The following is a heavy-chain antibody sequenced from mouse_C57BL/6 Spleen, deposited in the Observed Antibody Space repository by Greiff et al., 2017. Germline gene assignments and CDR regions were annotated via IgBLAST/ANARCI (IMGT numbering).Heavy chain of an antibody. J-gene: IGHJ2*01. D-gene: IGHD1-1*01. CDR3: ARDYGSSYGRYFDY. V-gene: IGHV1-52*01. Sequence: QVQLQQPGAELVRPGSSVKLSCKASGYTFTSYWMHWVKQRPIHGLEWIGNIDPSDSETHYNQKFKDKATLTVDKSSSTAYMQVSSLTTEDSAVYYCARDYGSSYGRYFDYWGQGTTLTVSS. CDR2: IDPSDSET. CDR1: GYTFTSYW.